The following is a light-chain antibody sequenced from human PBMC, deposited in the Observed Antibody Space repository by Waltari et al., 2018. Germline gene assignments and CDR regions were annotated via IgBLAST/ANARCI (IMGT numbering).Light chain of an antibody. CDR1: RSDVGNYNL. V-gene: IGLV2-23*02. Sequence: QSALTQPASVSGSLGQSITLSCSGTRSDVGNYNLLSWYRPFPGETPKLIIYEVTERPSEISDRFSGSKFGNRASLTISGLQAEDEADYYCSSYAGNSAIVFGGGTKVTVV. CDR3: SSYAGNSAIV. J-gene: IGLJ3*02. CDR2: EVT.